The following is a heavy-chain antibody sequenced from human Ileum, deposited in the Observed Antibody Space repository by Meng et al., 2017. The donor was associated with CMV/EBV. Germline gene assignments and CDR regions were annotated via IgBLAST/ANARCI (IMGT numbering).Heavy chain of an antibody. CDR1: GFAVSSNY. D-gene: IGHD3-9*01. V-gene: IGHV3-23*01. Sequence: GGSLRLSCAASGFAVSSNYMSWVRQAPGKGLEWVSAISGSGGSTYYADSVKGRFTISRDNSKNTLYLQMNSLRAEDTAVYYCAKEQSYYDILTGYYGHGMDVWGQGTTVTVSS. CDR2: ISGSGGST. J-gene: IGHJ6*02. CDR3: AKEQSYYDILTGYYGHGMDV.